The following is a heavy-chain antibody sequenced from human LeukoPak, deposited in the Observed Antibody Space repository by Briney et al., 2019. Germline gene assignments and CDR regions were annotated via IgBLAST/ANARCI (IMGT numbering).Heavy chain of an antibody. D-gene: IGHD3-10*01. CDR2: IYYSGST. CDR1: GYSISSSNW. Sequence: SETLSLTCAVSGYSISSSNWWGWIRQPPGKGLEWIGYIYYSGSTNYNPSLKSRVTMSVDTSKNQFSLKLSSVTAADTAIYYCARDSGTTGAVKFDPWGQGTLVTVSS. CDR3: ARDSGTTGAVKFDP. V-gene: IGHV4-28*03. J-gene: IGHJ5*02.